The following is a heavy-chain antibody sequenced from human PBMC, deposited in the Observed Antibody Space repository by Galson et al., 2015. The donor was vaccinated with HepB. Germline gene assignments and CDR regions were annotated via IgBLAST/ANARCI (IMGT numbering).Heavy chain of an antibody. J-gene: IGHJ4*02. Sequence: SVKVSCKASGGTFSSYAISWVRQAPGQGLEWMGGIIPIFGTANYAQKFQGRVTITADESTSTAYMELSSLRSEDTAVYYCARTAVAGTTNPPGAYDYWGQGTLVTVSS. CDR2: IIPIFGTA. CDR3: ARTAVAGTTNPPGAYDY. V-gene: IGHV1-69*13. D-gene: IGHD6-19*01. CDR1: GGTFSSYA.